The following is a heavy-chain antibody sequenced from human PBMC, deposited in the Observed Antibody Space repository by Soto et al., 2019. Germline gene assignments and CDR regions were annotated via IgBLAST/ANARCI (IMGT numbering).Heavy chain of an antibody. J-gene: IGHJ4*02. Sequence: GGSLRLSCAGSGFTLTRSAVSWVRKAPGKGLEWVSGISAGGGGTYYADSMKGRFTVSRDNAKNSVYLEMNSLSAEDTAVYYCARESEDLTSNFDYWGQGTLVTVSS. CDR2: ISAGGGGT. V-gene: IGHV3-21*01. CDR3: ARESEDLTSNFDY. CDR1: GFTLTRSA.